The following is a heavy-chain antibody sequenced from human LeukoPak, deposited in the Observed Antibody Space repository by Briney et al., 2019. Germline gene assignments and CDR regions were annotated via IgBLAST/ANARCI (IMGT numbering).Heavy chain of an antibody. CDR1: GFTFSTYG. Sequence: GGSLRLTCAASGFTFSTYGMHWVRQAPGKGLEWVAVISYDGSNKNYVDSVKGRFTISRDNAKNSLYLQMNSLRAEDTAVYYCARGKLRYFDLDYWGQGTLVTVSS. CDR3: ARGKLRYFDLDY. J-gene: IGHJ4*02. V-gene: IGHV3-30*03. CDR2: ISYDGSNK. D-gene: IGHD3-9*01.